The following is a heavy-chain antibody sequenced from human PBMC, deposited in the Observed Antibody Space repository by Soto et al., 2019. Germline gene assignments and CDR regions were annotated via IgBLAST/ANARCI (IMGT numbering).Heavy chain of an antibody. Sequence: QVQLVQSGAEVKKPGSSVKVSCKASGGTFSSYTISWVRQAPGQGLEWMGRIIPILGIANYAQKFQGRVTITADKSTSTAYMELSSMRSEATAVYYCASDGGVGVSQWLCDYWGQGTLVTVSS. D-gene: IGHD6-19*01. V-gene: IGHV1-69*02. CDR1: GGTFSSYT. CDR2: IIPILGIA. J-gene: IGHJ4*02. CDR3: ASDGGVGVSQWLCDY.